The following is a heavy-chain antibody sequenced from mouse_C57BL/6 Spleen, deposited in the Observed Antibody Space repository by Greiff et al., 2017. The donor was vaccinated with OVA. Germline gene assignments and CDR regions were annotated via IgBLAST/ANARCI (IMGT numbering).Heavy chain of an antibody. J-gene: IGHJ4*01. V-gene: IGHV5-9-1*02. Sequence: EVKLVESGEGLVKPGGSLKLSCAASGFTFSSYAMSWVRQTPEKRLEWVAYISSGGDYIYYADTVKGRFTISRDNARNTLYLQMSSLKSEDTDMYYCTRDCGAGHDYYAMDDWGQGTSVTVSS. CDR1: GFTFSSYA. CDR2: ISSGGDYI. D-gene: IGHD3-2*02. CDR3: TRDCGAGHDYYAMDD.